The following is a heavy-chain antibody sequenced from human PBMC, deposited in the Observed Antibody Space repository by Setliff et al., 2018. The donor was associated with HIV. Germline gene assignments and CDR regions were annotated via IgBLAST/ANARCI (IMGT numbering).Heavy chain of an antibody. CDR3: ASSTYYFDSSGYKYNWFDP. CDR2: IYYSGST. D-gene: IGHD3-22*01. V-gene: IGHV4-31*03. J-gene: IGHJ5*02. CDR1: GGSIGSGGYY. Sequence: SETLSLTCTVSGGSIGSGGYYWSWIRQHPGKGLEWIGYIYYSGSTYYNPSFKRRLSISVDTSKNQFSLKLSSVTAADTAVYYCASSTYYFDSSGYKYNWFDPWGQGTRVTVSS.